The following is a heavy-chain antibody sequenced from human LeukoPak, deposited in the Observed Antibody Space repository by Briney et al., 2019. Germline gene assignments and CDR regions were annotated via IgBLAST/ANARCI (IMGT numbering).Heavy chain of an antibody. V-gene: IGHV3-30*02. CDR1: GFTFSNYG. D-gene: IGHD5-18*01. CDR2: IRYDGSNK. Sequence: GGSLRLSCAASGFTFSNYGMHWVRQAPGKGLEWVAFIRYDGSNKYYADSVRGRFTISRDSSKNTLYLRMNSLRAEDTAVYYCAKERAQYTYGPYYFDYWGQGTLVTVSS. CDR3: AKERAQYTYGPYYFDY. J-gene: IGHJ4*02.